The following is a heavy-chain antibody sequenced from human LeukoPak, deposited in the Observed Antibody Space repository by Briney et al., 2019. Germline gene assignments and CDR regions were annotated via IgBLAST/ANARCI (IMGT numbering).Heavy chain of an antibody. CDR1: GFTFSSYA. CDR2: ISYDGSNK. Sequence: PGGSLRLSCAASGFTFSSYAMHWVRQAPGKGLEWVAVISYDGSNKYYADSVKGRFTISRDNSKTTLYLQMNSLRAEDTAVYYCARDFGYQLPSREWLNWGQGTLVTVSS. J-gene: IGHJ4*02. D-gene: IGHD2-2*01. CDR3: ARDFGYQLPSREWLN. V-gene: IGHV3-30*04.